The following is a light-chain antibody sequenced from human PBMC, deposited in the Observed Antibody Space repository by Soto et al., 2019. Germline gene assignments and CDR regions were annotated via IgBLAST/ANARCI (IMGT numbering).Light chain of an antibody. CDR1: QSVSTY. V-gene: IGKV3-11*01. CDR3: QQRSRWPPYT. Sequence: EIVLTQSPATLSLSPGERATLSCRASQSVSTYLAWYQQKPGQAPRLLIYDASNSATGIPARFSGSGSGTDFPLTIRSLEPEDLAVYYCQQRSRWPPYTFGQGTKLDIK. CDR2: DAS. J-gene: IGKJ2*01.